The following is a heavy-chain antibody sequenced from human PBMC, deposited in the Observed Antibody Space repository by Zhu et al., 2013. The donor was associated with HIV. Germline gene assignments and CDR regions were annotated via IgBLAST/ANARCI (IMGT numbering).Heavy chain of an antibody. V-gene: IGHV1-2*02. CDR3: ARESIAVASLYGMDV. CDR1: AYTFTGNY. CDR2: INPNSGGT. Sequence: QVQLVQSGAEVKKPGASVKVSCRASAYTFTGNYINWVRQVPGQGLEWIGWINPNSGGTNYAQKFQGRVTMTRDTSITTAYMELRRLRSDDTAVYYCARESIAVASLYGMDVWGKGTTVTVSS. J-gene: IGHJ6*04. D-gene: IGHD6-19*01.